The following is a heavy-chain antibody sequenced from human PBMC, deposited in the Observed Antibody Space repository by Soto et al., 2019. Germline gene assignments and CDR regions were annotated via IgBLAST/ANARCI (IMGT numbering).Heavy chain of an antibody. J-gene: IGHJ6*02. CDR1: GVSFNNNG. Sequence: QVQLVQSGAEVKKPGSSVKVSCKTSGVSFNNNGIGWVRQAPGHGLEWMGGVSTPFRTSNYARTFQGRISITADASTGTVNMELSSLTSEDTAQYYCARVLYYGSGSYSPYGMDVWGQGTTVTVSS. CDR3: ARVLYYGSGSYSPYGMDV. D-gene: IGHD3-10*01. CDR2: VSTPFRTS. V-gene: IGHV1-69*01.